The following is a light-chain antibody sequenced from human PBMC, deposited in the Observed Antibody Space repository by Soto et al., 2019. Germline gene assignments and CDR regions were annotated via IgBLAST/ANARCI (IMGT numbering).Light chain of an antibody. J-gene: IGKJ5*01. V-gene: IGKV3-20*01. Sequence: EFVLTQSPGTLSLSPGERATLSCRASQTVRNNYLAWYQQKPGQAPRLLIYDASSRATGIPDGFSGSGSGTDFTLTISRLEPEDFAVYYCQQYGSSLITFGQGGRLENK. CDR1: QTVRNNY. CDR3: QQYGSSLIT. CDR2: DAS.